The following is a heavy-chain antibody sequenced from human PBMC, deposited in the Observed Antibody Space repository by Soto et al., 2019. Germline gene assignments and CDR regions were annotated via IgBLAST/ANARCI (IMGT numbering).Heavy chain of an antibody. V-gene: IGHV3-48*01. Sequence: EVQLVESGGGLVQMGGSLRLSCAASGFTFNSYSIHWVRQAPGRGLEWVSYSSSGSNTIYYADSVKGRFTISRDSAQNSLYLQMNSLTAEDTAVYYCARGVGALLYSDFWGQGTLVTVSS. CDR3: ARGVGALLYSDF. J-gene: IGHJ4*02. CDR1: GFTFNSYS. CDR2: SSSGSNTI. D-gene: IGHD1-26*01.